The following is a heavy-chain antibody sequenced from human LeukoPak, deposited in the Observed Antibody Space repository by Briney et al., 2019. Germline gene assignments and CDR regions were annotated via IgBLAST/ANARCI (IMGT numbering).Heavy chain of an antibody. D-gene: IGHD2-2*01. CDR1: GFTFSNSD. Sequence: PGSSLRLSCAASGFTFSNSDMHWVRQAPSKGLEWVAVIWDNGNNKYYGDSVNGRFTISRDNSKNTLHLQMNSLRPEDSAIYYCAKGGHCTSTSCYYFDSWGQGALVTVSA. J-gene: IGHJ4*02. CDR3: AKGGHCTSTSCYYFDS. CDR2: IWDNGNNK. V-gene: IGHV3-33*06.